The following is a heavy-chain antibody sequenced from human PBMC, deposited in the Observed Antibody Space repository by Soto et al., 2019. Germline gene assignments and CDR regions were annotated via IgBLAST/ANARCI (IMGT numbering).Heavy chain of an antibody. CDR2: ISGSSTRT. CDR1: GFTFDSYA. Sequence: GGSLRLSCAASGFTFDSYAMSWVRQAPGKGLEWVSSISGSSTRTHYADSVKSRFTISRDNSKNTLYLQMNSLSTDDTAVYYCAKGVRLTIVMYFDYWGQGTLVTVSS. V-gene: IGHV3-23*01. CDR3: AKGVRLTIVMYFDY. D-gene: IGHD4-4*01. J-gene: IGHJ4*02.